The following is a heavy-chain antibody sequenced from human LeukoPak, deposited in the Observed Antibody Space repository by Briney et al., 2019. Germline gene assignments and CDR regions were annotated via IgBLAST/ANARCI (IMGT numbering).Heavy chain of an antibody. Sequence: PGGSLRLSCAASGFTFSSYSMNWVRQAPGKGLELVSSISSSSSYIYYADSVKGRFTISRDNAKNSLYLQMNSLRAEDTAVYYCAREPDCSGGSCYFWAFDIWGQGTMVTVSS. J-gene: IGHJ3*02. CDR3: AREPDCSGGSCYFWAFDI. CDR2: ISSSSSYI. CDR1: GFTFSSYS. V-gene: IGHV3-21*01. D-gene: IGHD2-15*01.